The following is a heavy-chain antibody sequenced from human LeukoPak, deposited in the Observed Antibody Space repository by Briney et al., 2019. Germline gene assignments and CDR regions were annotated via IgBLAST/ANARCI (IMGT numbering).Heavy chain of an antibody. CDR2: IYYSGST. CDR1: GGSISSSSYY. CDR3: VGCSFYYFDY. J-gene: IGHJ4*02. Sequence: SETLSLTCTVSGGSISSSSYYWGWIHQPPGKGLEWIGSIYYSGSTYYNPSLKSRVTISVDTSKNQFSLELSSVTAADTAVYYCVGCSFYYFDYWGQGSVVTVSS. D-gene: IGHD2-21*01. V-gene: IGHV4-39*01.